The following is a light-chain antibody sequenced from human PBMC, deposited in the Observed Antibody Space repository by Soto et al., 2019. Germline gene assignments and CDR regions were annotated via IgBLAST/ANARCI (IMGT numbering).Light chain of an antibody. V-gene: IGKV3-15*01. CDR2: AAS. J-gene: IGKJ2*01. CDR1: QSVYSN. CDR3: QQYNNWPLFT. Sequence: EIVMTQSPATLSVSPGERATLSCRASQSVYSNLAWYQQKPGQAHRLLIYAASTRATGIPARFSGSGSGTEFSLTISSLQSEDFAVYYCQQYNNWPLFTFGQGTKLEIK.